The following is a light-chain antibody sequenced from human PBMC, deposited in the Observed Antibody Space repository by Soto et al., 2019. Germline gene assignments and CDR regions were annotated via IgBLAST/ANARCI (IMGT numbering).Light chain of an antibody. CDR2: NVS. CDR1: SSDVGGYNS. J-gene: IGLJ1*01. V-gene: IGLV2-14*03. CDR3: SSYTSSNTYV. Sequence: LTQPASVSGSPGQSIAISCTGTSSDVGGYNSVSWYQQHPGKAPKLMIYNVSNRPSGVSDRFSGSKSGNTASLTISGVQAEDEADYYCSSYTSSNTYVFGTGTKVT.